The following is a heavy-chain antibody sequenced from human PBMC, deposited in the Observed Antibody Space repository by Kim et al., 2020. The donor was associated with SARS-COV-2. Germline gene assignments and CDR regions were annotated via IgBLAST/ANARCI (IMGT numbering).Heavy chain of an antibody. Sequence: GGSLRLSCAASGFTFSNHAMSWVRQAPGKGLEWISIISGSGGSTFYADSVKGRITISRDNSKNTVYLQMNSLRAEDTAVYYCTKDQPWIYYDSSGQPVAQYFDYWGQGTLVTVSS. D-gene: IGHD3-22*01. J-gene: IGHJ4*02. CDR3: TKDQPWIYYDSSGQPVAQYFDY. V-gene: IGHV3-23*01. CDR1: GFTFSNHA. CDR2: ISGSGGST.